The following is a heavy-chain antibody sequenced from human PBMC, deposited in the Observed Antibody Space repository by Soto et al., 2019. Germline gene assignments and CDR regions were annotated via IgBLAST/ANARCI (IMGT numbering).Heavy chain of an antibody. CDR1: GVSVTDYY. V-gene: IGHV4-59*02. CDR3: ARWTQPAVRGFDI. Sequence: SETLSLTCTVSGVSVTDYYWNWVRQPPGKGLVWIGFIHHTGSHIFDSSLKIQVTISVYVYRANFSLKLTSVTAPATAGYYCARWTQPAVRGFDIWGQGTTVTVS. CDR2: IHHTGSH. J-gene: IGHJ3*02.